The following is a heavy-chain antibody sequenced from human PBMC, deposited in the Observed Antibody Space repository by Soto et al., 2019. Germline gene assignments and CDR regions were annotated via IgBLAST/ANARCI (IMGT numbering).Heavy chain of an antibody. J-gene: IGHJ4*02. CDR3: AYGGSCDY. CDR1: GLIFNTYE. CDR2: ISTSGSTI. D-gene: IGHD1-26*01. V-gene: IGHV3-48*03. Sequence: PGGSLRLSCAASGLIFNTYEMNWVRQAPGKGLEWVSYISTSGSTIYYADSVKGRFTISRDNGKNSLYLQMNSMRAEDTAVYYCAYGGSCDYWGLGTQVTVSS.